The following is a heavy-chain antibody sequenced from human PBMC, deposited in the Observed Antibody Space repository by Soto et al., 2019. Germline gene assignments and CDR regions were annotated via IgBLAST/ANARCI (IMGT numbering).Heavy chain of an antibody. CDR2: ISGSGGST. Sequence: EVQLLESGGGLVQPGGSLRLSCAASGFTFSSNAMSWVRQAPGKGLEWVSGISGSGGSTYYEDYVKGRFTISRDNSKNTQYLQQKSLGAEDTAVYYCGHDITIVRGVIMANGFFDHWGQGTLVTVSS. V-gene: IGHV3-23*01. J-gene: IGHJ4*02. CDR3: GHDITIVRGVIMANGFFDH. D-gene: IGHD3-10*01. CDR1: GFTFSSNA.